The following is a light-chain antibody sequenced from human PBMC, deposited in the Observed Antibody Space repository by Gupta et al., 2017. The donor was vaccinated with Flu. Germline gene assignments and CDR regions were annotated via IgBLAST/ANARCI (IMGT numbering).Light chain of an antibody. Sequence: QSALTQPASVSGSPGQSITISCTGTSSDVGSYNLVSWYQQYPGKAPKLMIYAVSKRPSGVSNRFSGSKSGNTASLTISGRQAEDEADFYCCSYVGGSTWVFGGGTKLTVL. V-gene: IGLV2-23*02. CDR3: CSYVGGSTWV. CDR2: AVS. CDR1: SSDVGSYNL. J-gene: IGLJ3*02.